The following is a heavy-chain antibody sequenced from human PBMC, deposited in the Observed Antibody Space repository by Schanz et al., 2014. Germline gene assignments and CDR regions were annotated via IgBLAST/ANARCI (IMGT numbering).Heavy chain of an antibody. CDR3: SNDKQGSRSDDS. CDR1: GFTFSTYA. CDR2: ITTGGNT. D-gene: IGHD2-15*01. V-gene: IGHV3-23*01. Sequence: EVQLLESGGGLVQPGGSLRLSCVASGFTFSTYAMSWARQTPGKGLEWVSSITTGGNTYYRDSVKGRFIVSRDNSKNTLYLEMNRLRVDDTAVYYCSNDKQGSRSDDSWGQGTLVTGSS. J-gene: IGHJ5*01.